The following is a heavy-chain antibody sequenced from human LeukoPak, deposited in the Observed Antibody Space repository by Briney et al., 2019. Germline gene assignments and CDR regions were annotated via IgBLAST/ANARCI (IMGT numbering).Heavy chain of an antibody. CDR2: IYHSGST. CDR3: ARLRRGYSYGFEFPFMPS. J-gene: IGHJ4*02. D-gene: IGHD5-18*01. CDR1: GYSISSGYY. V-gene: IGHV4-38-2*01. Sequence: SETLSLTCAVSGYSISSGYYWGWIRQPPGKGLEWIGSIYHSGSTYYNPSLKSRVTISVDTSKNQFSLKLSSVTAADTAVYYCARLRRGYSYGFEFPFMPSWGRGTLVTVSS.